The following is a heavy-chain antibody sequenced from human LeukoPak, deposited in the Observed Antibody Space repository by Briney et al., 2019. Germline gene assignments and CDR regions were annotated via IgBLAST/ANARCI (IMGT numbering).Heavy chain of an antibody. J-gene: IGHJ4*02. CDR2: IYHSGST. D-gene: IGHD2-2*01. Sequence: PSETLSLTCAVSGGSISSGGYSWSWIRQPPGKGLEWIGYIYHSGSTYYNPSLKSRVTISVDRSKNQFSLKLSSVTAADTAVYYCARGVVPAAINPSADYYFDYWGQGTLVTVSS. CDR1: GGSISSGGYS. V-gene: IGHV4-30-2*01. CDR3: ARGVVPAAINPSADYYFDY.